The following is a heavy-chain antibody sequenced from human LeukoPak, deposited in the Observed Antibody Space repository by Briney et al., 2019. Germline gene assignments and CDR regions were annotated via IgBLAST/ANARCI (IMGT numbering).Heavy chain of an antibody. D-gene: IGHD1-26*01. Sequence: GRSLRLSCAVSGFAIVGCTIHWRWQAPGKGLGWVSGISWNSGSIGYAASVKGRFTISRDNAKNSLYLQMNSLSAEDTALYYCGIDKAPLGATLDYWGQGTLVTVFS. CDR3: GIDKAPLGATLDY. J-gene: IGHJ4*02. V-gene: IGHV3-9*01. CDR2: ISWNSGSI. CDR1: GFAIVGCT.